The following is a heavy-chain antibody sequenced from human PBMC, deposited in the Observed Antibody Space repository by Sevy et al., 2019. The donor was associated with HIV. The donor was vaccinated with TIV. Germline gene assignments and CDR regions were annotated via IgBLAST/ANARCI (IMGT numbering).Heavy chain of an antibody. V-gene: IGHV3-7*01. D-gene: IGHD2-21*01. CDR3: AREGVIYDDDGRDFADAFDI. CDR2: IKQGGNEQ. J-gene: IGHJ3*02. CDR1: AFSLSNYY. Sequence: GGSLRLSCAASAFSLSNYYMTWVRQAPGKGLEWVANIKQGGNEQFYLESVKGRFTISRDDSKNSVYLQMTSLRAEDTAVYYCAREGVIYDDDGRDFADAFDIWGHGTMVTVS.